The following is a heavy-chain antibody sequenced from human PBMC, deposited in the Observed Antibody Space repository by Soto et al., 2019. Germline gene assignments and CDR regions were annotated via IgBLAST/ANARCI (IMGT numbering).Heavy chain of an antibody. V-gene: IGHV4-4*07. CDR1: GGAISSYY. J-gene: IGHJ6*02. Sequence: SETLSLTCSVPGGAISSYYWGWVRQPAGKGLEWIGRVFSSGSTNYNASLKSRVTMSIDTSKNEVSLTLRSVIAADTAVYYCARVAFSYFGMDVWGPGSTVTVSS. CDR2: VFSSGST. D-gene: IGHD3-3*02. CDR3: ARVAFSYFGMDV.